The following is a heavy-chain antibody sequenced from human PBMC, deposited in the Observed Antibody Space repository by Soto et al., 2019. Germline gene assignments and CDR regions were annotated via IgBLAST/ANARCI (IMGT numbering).Heavy chain of an antibody. CDR2: ISGSGAST. D-gene: IGHD6-19*01. Sequence: GGSLRLSCAASGFTFSSYAMSWVRQAPGKGLEWVSAISGSGASTYYADSVKGRFTISRDNSKNTLYLQMNSLRAEDTAVYYCAKARTIAVAGSYFDYWGQGTLVTVSS. CDR1: GFTFSSYA. CDR3: AKARTIAVAGSYFDY. V-gene: IGHV3-23*01. J-gene: IGHJ4*02.